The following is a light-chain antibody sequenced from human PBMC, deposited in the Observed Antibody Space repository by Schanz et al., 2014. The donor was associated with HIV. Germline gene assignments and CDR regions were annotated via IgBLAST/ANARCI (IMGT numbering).Light chain of an antibody. Sequence: IVLTQSPGTLSLSPGEKATLSCKASQSINNDYLAWYQQKPGQAPRLLIYVASIRASGVPERFSGSGSGTDFTLTISRPEPEDFAVYYCQQRSNWPPWTFGQGTKVEIK. CDR2: VAS. CDR3: QQRSNWPPWT. J-gene: IGKJ1*01. CDR1: QSINNDY. V-gene: IGKV3D-20*02.